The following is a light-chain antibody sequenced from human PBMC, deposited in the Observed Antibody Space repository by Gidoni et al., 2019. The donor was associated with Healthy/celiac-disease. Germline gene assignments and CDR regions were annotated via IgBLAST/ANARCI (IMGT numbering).Light chain of an antibody. CDR1: SSDVAVYNY. CDR3: SSYTSSSTWV. CDR2: EVS. V-gene: IGLV2-14*01. Sequence: QSALTQPASVSGPPGQSITISCTGTSSDVAVYNYVSWYQQPPGKAPKLMIYEVSYRPSGVSNRFSGSKSGKTASLTISGLQAEDEADYYCSSYTSSSTWVFGGGTKLTVL. J-gene: IGLJ3*02.